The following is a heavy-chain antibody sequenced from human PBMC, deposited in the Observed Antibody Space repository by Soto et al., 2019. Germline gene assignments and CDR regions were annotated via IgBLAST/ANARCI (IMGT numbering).Heavy chain of an antibody. CDR1: GFTFSSYG. V-gene: IGHV3-30*18. CDR3: AKDLQAGPDI. J-gene: IGHJ3*02. Sequence: QVQLVESGGGVVQPGRSLRLSCAASGFTFSSYGMHWVRQAPGKGLEWVAVISYDGSNKYYADSVKGRFTISRDNSKNTLYLQMNSLRAEDTAVYYCAKDLQAGPDIWGQGTMVTVSS. CDR2: ISYDGSNK. D-gene: IGHD1-1*01.